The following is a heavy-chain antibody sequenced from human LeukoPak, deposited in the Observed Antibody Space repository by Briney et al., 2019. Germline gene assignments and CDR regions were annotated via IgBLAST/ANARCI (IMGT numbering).Heavy chain of an antibody. J-gene: IGHJ4*02. V-gene: IGHV3-7*01. CDR1: GFTFSSYW. CDR2: IKQDGSEK. CDR3: AREGSWYIFPFDY. Sequence: GGSLRLSCAASGFTFSSYWMSWVRQAPGKGLEWVANIKQDGSEKYYVDSVKGRFTISRDNAKNSLYLQMNSLRAEDTAVYYCAREGSWYIFPFDYWGQGTLVTVFS. D-gene: IGHD6-13*01.